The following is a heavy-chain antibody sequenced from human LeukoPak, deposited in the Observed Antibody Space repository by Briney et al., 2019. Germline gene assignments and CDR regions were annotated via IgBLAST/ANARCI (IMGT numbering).Heavy chain of an antibody. CDR3: ARGPYYYDSSGWRKSDAFDI. V-gene: IGHV4-34*01. D-gene: IGHD3-22*01. CDR2: INHSGST. J-gene: IGHJ3*02. Sequence: PSETLSLTCAVYGGSFSGYYWSWIRQPPGKGLEWIGEINHSGSTNYNPSLKSRVTISVDTSKNQFSLKLSSVTAADTAVYYCARGPYYYDSSGWRKSDAFDIWGQGTMVTVSS. CDR1: GGSFSGYY.